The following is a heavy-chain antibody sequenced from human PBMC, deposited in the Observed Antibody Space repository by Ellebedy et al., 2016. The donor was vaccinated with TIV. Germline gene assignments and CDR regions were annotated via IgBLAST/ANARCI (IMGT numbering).Heavy chain of an antibody. V-gene: IGHV3-48*04. CDR2: ISSSGSTI. J-gene: IGHJ6*02. CDR3: ARDKAAAANQYYYYYYGMDV. Sequence: GGSLRLSCAASGFTFNSNAMNWVRQAPGKGLEWVSYISSSGSTIYYADSVKGRFTISRDNAKNSLYLQMNSLRAEDTAVYYCARDKAAAANQYYYYYYGMDVWGQGTTVTVSS. D-gene: IGHD6-13*01. CDR1: GFTFNSNA.